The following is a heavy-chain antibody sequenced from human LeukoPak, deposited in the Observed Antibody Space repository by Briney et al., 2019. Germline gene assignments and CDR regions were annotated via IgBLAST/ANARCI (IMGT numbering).Heavy chain of an antibody. Sequence: ASVKASCKASGNTFIGYWIHWVRQAPGQGLEWMGAIHPRGDATIYAQKFQGRVTMTEDTSTDTAYMELSSLRSEDTAVYYCATVYSSSWSNQYYFDYWGQGTLVTVSS. V-gene: IGHV1-46*01. CDR1: GNTFIGYW. J-gene: IGHJ4*02. CDR2: IHPRGDAT. CDR3: ATVYSSSWSNQYYFDY. D-gene: IGHD6-13*01.